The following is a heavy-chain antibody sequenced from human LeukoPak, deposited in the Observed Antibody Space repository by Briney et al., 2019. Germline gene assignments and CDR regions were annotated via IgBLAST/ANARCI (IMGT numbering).Heavy chain of an antibody. CDR2: IYSGGNT. J-gene: IGHJ4*02. CDR1: GFTVSSNY. D-gene: IGHD3-22*01. CDR3: ARTSLGATYYYDSSGDY. Sequence: GGSLRLSCAASGFTVSSNYMSWVRQAPGKGLEWVSVIYSGGNTYYADSVKGRFTISRDNSKNTLYLQMNSLRAEDTAVYYCARTSLGATYYYDSSGDYWGQGTLVTVSS. V-gene: IGHV3-66*01.